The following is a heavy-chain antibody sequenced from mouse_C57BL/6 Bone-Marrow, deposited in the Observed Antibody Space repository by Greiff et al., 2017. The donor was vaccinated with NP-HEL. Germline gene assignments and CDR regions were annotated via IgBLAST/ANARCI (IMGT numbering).Heavy chain of an antibody. J-gene: IGHJ4*01. Sequence: VQLQQSGAELVRPGASVKLSCTASGFNIKDDYMHWVKQRPEQGLEWIGWIDPENGDTEYASKFTGKAPLTADTSSNTAYLQLSSLTSEDTAVYYCTYYYGSSPYAMDYWGQGTSVTVSS. CDR1: GFNIKDDY. CDR3: TYYYGSSPYAMDY. D-gene: IGHD1-1*01. V-gene: IGHV14-4*01. CDR2: IDPENGDT.